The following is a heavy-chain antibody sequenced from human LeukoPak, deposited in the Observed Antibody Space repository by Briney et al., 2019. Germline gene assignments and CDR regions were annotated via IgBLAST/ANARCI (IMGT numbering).Heavy chain of an antibody. J-gene: IGHJ1*01. D-gene: IGHD3-3*01. CDR3: ARAPSEIGGYYPEYFRH. CDR2: IKSDGST. CDR1: GFTSSTYW. Sequence: GGSLRLSCAASGFTSSTYWMHWVRQAQGKGLVWVSLIKSDGSTNYADSVKGRFTISRDNAKNTLSLQMNSLRPEDTGVYYCARAPSEIGGYYPEYFRHWGQGTLVTVSS. V-gene: IGHV3-74*01.